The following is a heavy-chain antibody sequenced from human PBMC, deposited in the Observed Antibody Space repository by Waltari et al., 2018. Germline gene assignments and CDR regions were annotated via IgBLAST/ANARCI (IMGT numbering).Heavy chain of an antibody. CDR1: GGTFSSYA. CDR3: ASYRGDFWSGYPAADFDY. Sequence: QVQLVQSGAEVKKPGSSVKVSCKASGGTFSSYAISWVRQAPGQGLEWMGGIIPILGIANYAQKFQGRVTITADESTSTAYMELSSLRSEDTAVYYCASYRGDFWSGYPAADFDYWGQGTLVTVSS. CDR2: IIPILGIA. J-gene: IGHJ4*02. V-gene: IGHV1-69*04. D-gene: IGHD3-3*01.